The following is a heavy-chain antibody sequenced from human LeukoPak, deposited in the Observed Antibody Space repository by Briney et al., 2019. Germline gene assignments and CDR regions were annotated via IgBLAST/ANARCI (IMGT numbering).Heavy chain of an antibody. D-gene: IGHD5-18*01. Sequence: SETLSLTCAVYGGSFSGYYWSWIRQPPGKGLEWIGEINHSGSTNYNPSLKSRVTISVDTSKNQFSLKLSSVTAADTAVYYCARLVGYSYGRGRAYYFDYWGQGTLVTLSS. CDR2: INHSGST. CDR3: ARLVGYSYGRGRAYYFDY. J-gene: IGHJ4*02. CDR1: GGSFSGYY. V-gene: IGHV4-34*01.